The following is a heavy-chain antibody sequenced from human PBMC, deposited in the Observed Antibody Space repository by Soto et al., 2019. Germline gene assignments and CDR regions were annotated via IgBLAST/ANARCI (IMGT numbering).Heavy chain of an antibody. CDR1: GFTFSSYG. Sequence: EVQLLESGGGLVQPGGSLRLSCPASGFTFSSYGMPWFRQAPGKGLEWVSFSSATGAGTYYADSVKGRFTISRDNSKNTLYLQMTSLRADDTAVYYCAKDRRAGGNYGFYSDFWGQGALVIVSS. CDR2: SSATGAGT. D-gene: IGHD1-7*01. V-gene: IGHV3-23*01. J-gene: IGHJ4*02. CDR3: AKDRRAGGNYGFYSDF.